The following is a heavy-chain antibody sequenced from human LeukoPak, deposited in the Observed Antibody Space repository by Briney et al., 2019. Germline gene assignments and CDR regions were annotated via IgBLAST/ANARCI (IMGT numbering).Heavy chain of an antibody. CDR2: INEDGGAK. CDR3: ARDLGKWEPQDY. CDR1: GFTFGDYA. V-gene: IGHV3-7*01. J-gene: IGHJ4*02. Sequence: GGSLRLSCTASGFTFGDYAMSWFRQAPGKGLGWVANINEDGGAKYYVDSVKGRFTISRDNAKNSQYLQMNSLRVEDTAVYYCARDLGKWEPQDYWGQGTLVTVSS. D-gene: IGHD1-26*01.